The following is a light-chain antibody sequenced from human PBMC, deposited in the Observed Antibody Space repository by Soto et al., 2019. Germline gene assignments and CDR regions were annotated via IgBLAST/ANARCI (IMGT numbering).Light chain of an antibody. CDR3: LQDINYPWT. Sequence: DIQMTPSPSTLSASVVDRVTITCRASQSFSSWLAWYQQKPGKAPKLLIYKASSLESGVPSRFSGSGSGTEFTLTISSLQPDDFATYYCLQDINYPWTFGQGTKVDIK. CDR1: QSFSSW. J-gene: IGKJ1*01. V-gene: IGKV1-5*03. CDR2: KAS.